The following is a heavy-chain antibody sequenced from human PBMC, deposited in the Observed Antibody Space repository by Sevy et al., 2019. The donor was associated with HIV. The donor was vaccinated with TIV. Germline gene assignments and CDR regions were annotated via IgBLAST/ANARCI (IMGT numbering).Heavy chain of an antibody. Sequence: SETLSLTCTVSGGYINSYYWSWIRQPPGKGLEWIGYIFYSGSTNYNPSLKSRVTISVDTLKNQFSLKLTSVTAADTAVYYCARDHYDSSGFDYWGQGTLVTVSS. V-gene: IGHV4-59*01. CDR3: ARDHYDSSGFDY. CDR1: GGYINSYY. J-gene: IGHJ4*02. D-gene: IGHD3-22*01. CDR2: IFYSGST.